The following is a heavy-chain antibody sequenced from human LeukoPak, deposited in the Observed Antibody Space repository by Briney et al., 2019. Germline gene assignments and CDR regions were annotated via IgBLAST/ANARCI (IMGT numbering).Heavy chain of an antibody. CDR2: IIPIFGTA. J-gene: IGHJ6*03. CDR3: ARGAEDSSGYYLNYYYYYMDV. CDR1: GGTFSSYA. D-gene: IGHD3-22*01. Sequence: ASVKVSCKASGGTFSSYAISWVRQAPGQGLEWMGRIIPIFGTANYAQKFQGRVTITADKSTSIAYMELSSLRSEDTAVYYCARGAEDSSGYYLNYYYYYMDVWGKGTTVTVSS. V-gene: IGHV1-69*06.